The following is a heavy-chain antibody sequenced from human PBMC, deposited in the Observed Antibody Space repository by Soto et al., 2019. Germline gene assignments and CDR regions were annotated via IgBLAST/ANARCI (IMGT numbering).Heavy chain of an antibody. D-gene: IGHD3-10*01. CDR3: AKLEHVSVGVIDY. CDR2: STGGGDST. Sequence: VQLLESGGGLLQPGGSLRLSCEASGFTFGRYAMTWVRQAPGKGLEWVAASTGGGDSTYYADSVKGQFTISRDNPKATLYLKMNNLGAEDTASYYCAKLEHVSVGVIDYWGQVTLVTVSS. V-gene: IGHV3-23*01. CDR1: GFTFGRYA. J-gene: IGHJ4*02.